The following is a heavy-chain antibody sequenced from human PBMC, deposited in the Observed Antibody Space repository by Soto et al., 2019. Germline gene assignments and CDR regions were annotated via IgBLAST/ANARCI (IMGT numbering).Heavy chain of an antibody. V-gene: IGHV1-8*01. J-gene: IGHJ5*02. D-gene: IGHD2-15*01. CDR3: ARGLHIRRDCSGGSCYGWFDP. Sequence: QVQLVQSGAEVKKPGASVKVSCKASGYTFTSYDINWVRQATGQGLEWMGWMNPNSGNTGYAQKFQGRVTMTRNTSISTAYMELSSLRSEDTAVYYCARGLHIRRDCSGGSCYGWFDPWGQGTLVTVSS. CDR1: GYTFTSYD. CDR2: MNPNSGNT.